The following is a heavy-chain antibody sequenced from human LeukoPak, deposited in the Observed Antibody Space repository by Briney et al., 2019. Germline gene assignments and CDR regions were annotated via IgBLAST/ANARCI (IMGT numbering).Heavy chain of an antibody. D-gene: IGHD3-9*01. J-gene: IGHJ4*02. Sequence: GGSLRLSCEASGFTFSRYPMHWVRQAPGKGLEWVAVISYDINNEYYADSVKGRFTISRDNSNNTLYLQMNSLTPEDTAVYYCVKVGEVRYFDWLAPYFDFWGQGTLVTVSS. CDR1: GFTFSRYP. CDR3: VKVGEVRYFDWLAPYFDF. V-gene: IGHV3-30-3*01. CDR2: ISYDINNE.